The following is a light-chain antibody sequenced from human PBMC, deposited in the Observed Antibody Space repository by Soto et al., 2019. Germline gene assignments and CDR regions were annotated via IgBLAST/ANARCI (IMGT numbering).Light chain of an antibody. V-gene: IGLV2-14*01. J-gene: IGLJ1*01. CDR1: SSDIGLYNY. CDR2: EVN. CDR3: SSLSTTSTPIV. Sequence: QSALSQPASMSGSPGQSITIPCTGASSDIGLYNYVSWYQHHPGKAPKLLISEVNVRPSGLSDRFSASKAGNTASLTISGLQPEDEAYYYCSSLSTTSTPIVFGSGTKVTVI.